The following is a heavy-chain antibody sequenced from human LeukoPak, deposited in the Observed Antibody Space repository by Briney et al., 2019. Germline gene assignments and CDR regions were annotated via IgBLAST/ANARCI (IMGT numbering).Heavy chain of an antibody. CDR1: ARSPSSVIDY. D-gene: IGHD3-16*01. CDR2: IYYSGST. Sequence: SETLSLTRPLSARSPSSVIDYCGCIRQPPGKGLEWIGYIYYSGSTYYNPSLKSRVTISVDTSKNQFSLKLSSVTAADTAVYCDDRAFGYFDYWGQLALVTASS. V-gene: IGHV4-30-4*01. CDR3: DRAFGYFDY. J-gene: IGHJ4*02.